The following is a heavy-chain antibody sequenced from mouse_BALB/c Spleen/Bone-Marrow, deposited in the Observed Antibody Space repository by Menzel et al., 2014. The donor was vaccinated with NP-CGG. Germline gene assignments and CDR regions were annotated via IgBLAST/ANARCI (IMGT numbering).Heavy chain of an antibody. CDR1: GYTFTSYW. D-gene: IGHD1-1*01. J-gene: IGHJ2*01. CDR2: INPSNGRT. V-gene: IGHV1S81*02. Sequence: QVQLKQSGAELVKPGASVKLSCKASGYTFTSYWMHWVKRRPGQGLDWIGEINPSNGRTNYNEKFRSKATLTVDKSSSTAYMQLSSLTSEDSAVYYCARRYYGSSYLLDYWGQGTTLTVSS. CDR3: ARRYYGSSYLLDY.